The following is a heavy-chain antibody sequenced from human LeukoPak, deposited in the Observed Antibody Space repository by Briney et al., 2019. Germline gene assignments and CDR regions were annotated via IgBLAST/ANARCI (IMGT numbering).Heavy chain of an antibody. V-gene: IGHV3-30*02. Sequence: PGGSLRLSCSSPGFTLSRPNMHWVRQTPGKGLEWVAFIRYDGGSEYYAESVRGRFTISRDNNKNTLFLQMKSLRPQDTGLYYCARMTPVAGNSDSWGQGTLVTVSS. CDR1: GFTLSRPN. CDR3: ARMTPVAGNSDS. J-gene: IGHJ4*02. D-gene: IGHD6-19*01. CDR2: IRYDGGSE.